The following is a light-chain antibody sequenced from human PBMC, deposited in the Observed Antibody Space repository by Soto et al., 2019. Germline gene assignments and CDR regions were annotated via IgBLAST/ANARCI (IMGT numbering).Light chain of an antibody. J-gene: IGKJ2*03. CDR1: QSIDRW. V-gene: IGKV1-5*01. Sequence: DIQLTQSPSTLSASVGDRVTITCRASQSIDRWLAWYQQKLGKAPELLIHDASSLESGVPSRFSGSGSGTEFTLTINSLQPDDFATYFCQQYNHYYSFGQGTKLEIK. CDR2: DAS. CDR3: QQYNHYYS.